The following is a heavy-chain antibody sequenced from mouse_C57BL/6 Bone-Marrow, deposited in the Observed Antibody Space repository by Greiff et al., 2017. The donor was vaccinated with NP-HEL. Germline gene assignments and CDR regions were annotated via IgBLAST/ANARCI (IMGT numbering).Heavy chain of an antibody. J-gene: IGHJ3*01. Sequence: QVQLQQPGAELVKPGASVKISCKASGYAFSSSWMNWVKQRPGKGLEWIGRIYPGDGDTNYNGKFKGKATLTADKSSSTAYMQLSSLTSEDSAVYFCASLLRYLAWFAYWGQGTLVTVSA. CDR1: GYAFSSSW. CDR3: ASLLRYLAWFAY. CDR2: IYPGDGDT. D-gene: IGHD1-1*01. V-gene: IGHV1-82*01.